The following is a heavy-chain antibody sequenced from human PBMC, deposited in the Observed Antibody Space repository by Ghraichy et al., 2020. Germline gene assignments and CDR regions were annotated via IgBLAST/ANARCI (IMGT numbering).Heavy chain of an antibody. V-gene: IGHV4-61*01. J-gene: IGHJ4*02. CDR2: IYYSGST. Sequence: SETLSLTCTVSGGSVSSGSYYWSWIRQPPGKGLEWIGYIYYSGSTNYNPSLKSRVTISVDTSKNQFSLKLSSVTAADTAVYYCARDSGYSSSWYLDYWGQGTLVTVSS. CDR3: ARDSGYSSSWYLDY. CDR1: GGSVSSGSYY. D-gene: IGHD6-13*01.